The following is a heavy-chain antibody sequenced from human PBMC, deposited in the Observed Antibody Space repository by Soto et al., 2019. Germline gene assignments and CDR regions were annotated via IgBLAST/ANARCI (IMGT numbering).Heavy chain of an antibody. Sequence: GGSLRLSCAASGFTFSSYAMSWVRQAPGKGLEWVSAISGSGGSTYYADSVKGRFTISRDNSKNTLYLQMNSLRAEDTAVYYCAKDSEDAWLRSLIPLAYWGQGTLVTVSS. CDR1: GFTFSSYA. CDR3: AKDSEDAWLRSLIPLAY. J-gene: IGHJ4*02. CDR2: ISGSGGST. V-gene: IGHV3-23*01. D-gene: IGHD5-12*01.